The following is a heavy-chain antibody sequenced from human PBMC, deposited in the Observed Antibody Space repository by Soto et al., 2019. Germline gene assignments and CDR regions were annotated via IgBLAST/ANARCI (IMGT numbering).Heavy chain of an antibody. CDR2: SSYNGAT. CDR3: ARPRIEVVWRGFDF. CDR1: TDSSSFTNSY. Sequence: QLQLQESGPGLVKPSETLSLTCTVSTDSSSFTNSYWGWIRQPPRKGLQWIGSSSYNGATFYNPSLRGRVVISCDTSTKQSSLQVTSVAAADTAVYFCARPRIEVVWRGFDFWGQGSPVTVSS. J-gene: IGHJ4*02. V-gene: IGHV4-39*01. D-gene: IGHD3-10*01.